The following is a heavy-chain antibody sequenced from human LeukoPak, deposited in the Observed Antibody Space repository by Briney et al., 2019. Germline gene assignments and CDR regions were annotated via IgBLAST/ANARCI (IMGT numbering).Heavy chain of an antibody. V-gene: IGHV1-18*01. CDR2: ISAYNGHT. CDR1: GYTFTSYG. J-gene: IGHJ5*02. CDR3: ARDYGSGRDNWFDP. Sequence: ASVKVSCKASGYTFTSYGISWVRQAPGQGLEWVGWISAYNGHTNYAQKFEVRVTMTTDTSTGTAYMELRSLRSDDTAVYYCARDYGSGRDNWFDPWGQGTLVTVSS. D-gene: IGHD3-10*01.